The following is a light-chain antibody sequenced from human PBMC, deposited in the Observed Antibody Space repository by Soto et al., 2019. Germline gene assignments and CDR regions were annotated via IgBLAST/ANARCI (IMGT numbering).Light chain of an antibody. Sequence: QSALTKPASVSGSPGQSITISCTGTSSDVGGYNFVSWYQQHPGKAPKIMIYEVTNRPSGVSNRFSGSKSGNTASLTISGLQAEDDADYYCSSYTSSSTLVFGTGTKLTVL. J-gene: IGLJ1*01. CDR2: EVT. CDR3: SSYTSSSTLV. V-gene: IGLV2-14*01. CDR1: SSDVGGYNF.